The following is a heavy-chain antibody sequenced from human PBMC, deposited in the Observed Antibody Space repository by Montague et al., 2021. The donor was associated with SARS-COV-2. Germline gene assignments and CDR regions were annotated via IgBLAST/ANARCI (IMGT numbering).Heavy chain of an antibody. V-gene: IGHV4-61*02. Sequence: TLSLTCTVSGGAISDGNYYWSWVRQPAGKGLEWIGSIYVTGNSKSNPSLKSRVTMSIDTAKNQFYLNLTSVTAADTAVSYCVGDAYDPLNDLWGQGTLVTVSS. CDR1: GGAISDGNYY. D-gene: IGHD5-12*01. J-gene: IGHJ5*02. CDR2: IYVTGNS. CDR3: VGDAYDPLNDL.